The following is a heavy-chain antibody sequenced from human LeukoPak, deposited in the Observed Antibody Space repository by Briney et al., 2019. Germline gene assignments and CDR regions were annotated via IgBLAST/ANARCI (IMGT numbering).Heavy chain of an antibody. V-gene: IGHV3-11*06. Sequence: GGSLRLSCAASGFTFSDYYMSWIRQAPGKGLEWVSSISSSSSYIYYADSVKGRFTISRDNAKNSLYLQMNSLRAEDTAVYYCARDLMVRGVTDYWGQGTLVTVSS. CDR1: GFTFSDYY. CDR2: ISSSSSYI. D-gene: IGHD3-10*01. J-gene: IGHJ4*02. CDR3: ARDLMVRGVTDY.